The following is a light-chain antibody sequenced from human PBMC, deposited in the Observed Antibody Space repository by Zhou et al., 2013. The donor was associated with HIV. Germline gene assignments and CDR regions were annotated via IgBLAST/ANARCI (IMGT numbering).Light chain of an antibody. Sequence: AIQLTQSPSSLSASVGDRVTITCRASQGISSALAWYQQKPGKAPKLLIYKASSLESGVPSRFSGSGSGTDFTLTISSLHPEDFATYYCLQDYAFPWAFGQGTKVE. CDR3: LQDYAFPWA. V-gene: IGKV1-13*02. CDR2: KAS. CDR1: QGISSA. J-gene: IGKJ1*01.